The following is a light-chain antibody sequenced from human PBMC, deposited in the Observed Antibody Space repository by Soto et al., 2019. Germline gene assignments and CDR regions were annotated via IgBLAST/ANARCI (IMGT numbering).Light chain of an antibody. CDR1: SGHSNYA. CDR3: QTWGTDNI. Sequence: QLVLTQSPSASASLGASVKLTCTLSSGHSNYAIAWHQQQPEKGPRFLMKINSDGSHTKGDGIPDRFSGSSSGAERFLTISSLQSDDEADYYCQTWGTDNIFGGGTKLTVL. J-gene: IGLJ2*01. CDR2: INSDGSH. V-gene: IGLV4-69*01.